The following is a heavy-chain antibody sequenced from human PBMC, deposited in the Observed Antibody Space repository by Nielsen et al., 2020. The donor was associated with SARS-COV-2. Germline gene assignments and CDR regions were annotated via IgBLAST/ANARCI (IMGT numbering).Heavy chain of an antibody. CDR2: IDPGDAET. V-gene: IGHV1-24*01. Sequence: ASVKVSCKASGYTLSELSIHWVRQAPGQGLEWMGGIDPGDAETVYAQKFQGRITMTADTSADTAYMDLSSLRTEDTAVYYCATSLVAAIFGVLDYWGPGTLVTVSS. CDR3: ATSLVAAIFGVLDY. CDR1: GYTLSELS. J-gene: IGHJ4*02. D-gene: IGHD3-3*01.